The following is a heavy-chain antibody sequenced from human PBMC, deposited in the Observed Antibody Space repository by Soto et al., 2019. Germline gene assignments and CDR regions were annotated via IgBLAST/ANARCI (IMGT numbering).Heavy chain of an antibody. CDR2: IYYSGST. V-gene: IGHV4-31*03. J-gene: IGHJ4*02. CDR1: GGSISSGGYY. D-gene: IGHD2-8*01. Sequence: SETLSLTCTVSGGSISSGGYYWSWIRQHPGKGLEWIGYIYYSGSTYYNPSLKSRVTISVDTSKNQFSLKLSSVTAADTAVYYCARNHGVAPANRYFDYWGQGTLVTVSS. CDR3: ARNHGVAPANRYFDY.